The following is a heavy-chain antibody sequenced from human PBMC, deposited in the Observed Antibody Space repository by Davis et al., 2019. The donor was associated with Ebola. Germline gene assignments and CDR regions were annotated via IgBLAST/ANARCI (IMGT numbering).Heavy chain of an antibody. J-gene: IGHJ6*02. V-gene: IGHV3-7*03. CDR3: ARGSRNMDV. CDR2: IKPDGSET. CDR1: GFTFSNYW. Sequence: PGGSLRLSCAASGFTFSNYWMNWVRQTPGKGLEWVASIKPDGSETSYVDSVKGRFTISRDNAKDSLYLQMNSLRAEDTAVYYCARGSRNMDVWGQGTTVTVSS.